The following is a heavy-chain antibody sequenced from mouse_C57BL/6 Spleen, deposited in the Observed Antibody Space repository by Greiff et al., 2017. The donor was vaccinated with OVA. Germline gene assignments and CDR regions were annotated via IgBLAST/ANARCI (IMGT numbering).Heavy chain of an antibody. J-gene: IGHJ4*01. CDR1: GFNIKDYY. Sequence: EVKLMESGAELVRPGASVKLSCTASGFNIKDYYMHWVKQRPEQGLEWIGRIDPEDGDTEYAPKFQGKATMTADTSSNTAYLQHINLTSEDTAVYYCHYYGSLDAMDYWGQGTSVTVSS. CDR3: HYYGSLDAMDY. V-gene: IGHV14-1*01. D-gene: IGHD1-1*01. CDR2: IDPEDGDT.